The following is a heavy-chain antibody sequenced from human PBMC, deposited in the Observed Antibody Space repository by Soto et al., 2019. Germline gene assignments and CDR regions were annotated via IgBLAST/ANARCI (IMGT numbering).Heavy chain of an antibody. D-gene: IGHD2-15*01. J-gene: IGHJ4*02. CDR3: AKRGHCSGGKCYSFHFDA. V-gene: IGHV3-30*18. CDR2: ISSDASLE. Sequence: LRLSCAASGFTFRTHGMLWVRQAPGKGLEWVALISSDASLESLADSVKGRFTISRDNSRDTVYLQMNSLRVEDTAVYYCAKRGHCSGGKCYSFHFDAWGRGTLVTVSS. CDR1: GFTFRTHG.